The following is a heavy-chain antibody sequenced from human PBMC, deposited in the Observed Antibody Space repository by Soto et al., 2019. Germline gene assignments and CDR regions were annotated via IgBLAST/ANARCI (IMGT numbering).Heavy chain of an antibody. CDR1: GYTFSNFW. Sequence: PGESLKISCQCSGYTFSNFWIGWVRQLPGQGLEWMGIIYPGDHETRYSPSFLGKVTISADTSINTAYLQWSSLEASDSAFYFCARSPRSNQYFDIWGQGALVTVSS. V-gene: IGHV5-51*01. CDR2: IYPGDHET. J-gene: IGHJ4*02. CDR3: ARSPRSNQYFDI. D-gene: IGHD6-13*01.